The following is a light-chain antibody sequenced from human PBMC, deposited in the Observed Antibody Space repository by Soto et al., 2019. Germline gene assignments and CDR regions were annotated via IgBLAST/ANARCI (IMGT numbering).Light chain of an antibody. CDR3: QQYDSVPYT. CDR1: QTINSW. Sequence: DIQMTQSPSTLSASVGDRVTITCRASQTINSWLAWYQQKPGKAPRLLIYEASSFESGVPSRFSGSGSGTEFTLTISSLQPDDFATYYCQQYDSVPYTFGQGTK. V-gene: IGKV1-5*03. CDR2: EAS. J-gene: IGKJ2*01.